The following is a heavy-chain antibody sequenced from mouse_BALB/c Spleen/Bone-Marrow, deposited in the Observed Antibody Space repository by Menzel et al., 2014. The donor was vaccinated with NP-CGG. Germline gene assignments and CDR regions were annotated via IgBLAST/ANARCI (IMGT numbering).Heavy chain of an antibody. J-gene: IGHJ4*01. CDR2: FDPFNGGT. CDR1: GYLFTSYY. V-gene: IGHV1-28*01. Sequence: EVQLQQSGPELMKPGASVKISCKASGYLFTSYYMHWVKQSHGESLEWIGYFDPFNGGTSYNQKFKGKATLTVDKSSSTAYMHLSSLTSEDSAVYFCARSYDGYPYAMNYWGQGTSGTVSS. CDR3: ARSYDGYPYAMNY. D-gene: IGHD2-3*01.